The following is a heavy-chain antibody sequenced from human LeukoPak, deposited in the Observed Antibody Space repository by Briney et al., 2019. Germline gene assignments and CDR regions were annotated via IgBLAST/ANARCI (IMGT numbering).Heavy chain of an antibody. D-gene: IGHD3-22*01. CDR1: GGSISSGGYY. Sequence: SETLSLTCTVSGGSISSGGYYWSWTRQHPGKGLEWIGYIYYSGSTYYNPSLKSRVTISVDTSKNQFSLKLSSVTAADTAVYYCARDLADDSSGYYAFDIWGQGTMVTVSS. V-gene: IGHV4-31*03. J-gene: IGHJ3*02. CDR2: IYYSGST. CDR3: ARDLADDSSGYYAFDI.